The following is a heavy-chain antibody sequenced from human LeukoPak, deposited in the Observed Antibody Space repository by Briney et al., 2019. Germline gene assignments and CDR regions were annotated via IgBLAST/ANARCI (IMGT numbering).Heavy chain of an antibody. J-gene: IGHJ1*01. Sequence: KPSETLSLTCAVSGGSISSYYWSWIRQPAGKGLEWIGRIYTSGSTNYNPSLKSRVTMSVDTSKNQFSLKLSSVTAADTAVYYCARGGGSYYTEYFQHWGQGTLVTVSS. CDR1: GGSISSYY. CDR3: ARGGGSYYTEYFQH. V-gene: IGHV4-4*07. D-gene: IGHD1-26*01. CDR2: IYTSGST.